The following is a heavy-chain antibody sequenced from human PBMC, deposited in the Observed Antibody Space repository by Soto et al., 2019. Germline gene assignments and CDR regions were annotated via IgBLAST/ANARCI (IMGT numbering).Heavy chain of an antibody. CDR1: GFSFNNYS. J-gene: IGHJ4*02. CDR2: ISSSGIST. D-gene: IGHD3-10*01. CDR3: TTEATMVRGVFY. Sequence: PGGSLSLSCEASGFSFNNYSMNWVRQAPGKGLEWVSGISSSGISTHYADSVKGRFTVSRDNSKNTLYLQMNSLRAEDTAVYYCTTEATMVRGVFYWGQGTLVTVSS. V-gene: IGHV3-23*01.